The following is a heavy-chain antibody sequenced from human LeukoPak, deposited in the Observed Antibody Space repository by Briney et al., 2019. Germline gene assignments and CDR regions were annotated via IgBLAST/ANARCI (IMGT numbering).Heavy chain of an antibody. J-gene: IGHJ4*02. V-gene: IGHV1-18*01. Sequence: ASVKVSCKASGYSFINSGISWVRQAPGQGLEWIGWISAYSGNTIYAHNVQGRVTMTTDTSTTTAYMDLRNLRSDDAAVYYCARIAAAGLDYWGQGTLVTVSS. CDR3: ARIAAAGLDY. CDR1: GYSFINSG. CDR2: ISAYSGNT. D-gene: IGHD6-13*01.